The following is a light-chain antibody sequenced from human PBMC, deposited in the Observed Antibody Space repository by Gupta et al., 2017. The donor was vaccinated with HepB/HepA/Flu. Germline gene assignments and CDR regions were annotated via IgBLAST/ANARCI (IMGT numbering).Light chain of an antibody. CDR3: QSYDSSLSGPGL. J-gene: IGLJ2*01. CDR1: SSNIGAGYD. V-gene: IGLV1-40*01. CDR2: RNN. Sequence: QSVLTQPPSVSGAPGQSVTISCTGSSSNIGAGYDVHWYQQFPGIAPKLLIYRNNNRPSGVPDRFSGSKSGTSASLTITGLQAEDEADYYCQSYDSSLSGPGLFGGGTKVTVL.